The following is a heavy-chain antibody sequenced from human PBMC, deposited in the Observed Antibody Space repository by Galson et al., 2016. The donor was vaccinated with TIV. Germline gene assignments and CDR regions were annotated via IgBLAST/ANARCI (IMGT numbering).Heavy chain of an antibody. J-gene: IGHJ6*02. Sequence: SLRLSCAASGLIVTSNSMTWVRQAPGKGLEWVALMYDDGDTIYADSVQGRFTISRDSSKNVVYLQMTRLRADDTAVYFCARDRRHCGNECYLRYYYGMDVWGQGTTVTVSS. CDR1: GLIVTSNS. D-gene: IGHD2-21*01. V-gene: IGHV3-66*02. CDR3: ARDRRHCGNECYLRYYYGMDV. CDR2: MYDDGDT.